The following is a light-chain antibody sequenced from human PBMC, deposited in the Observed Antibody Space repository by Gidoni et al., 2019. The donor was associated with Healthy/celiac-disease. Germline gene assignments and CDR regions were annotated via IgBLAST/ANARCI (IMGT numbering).Light chain of an antibody. CDR3: QQYYSTPPWT. J-gene: IGKJ1*01. CDR1: QSVLYSSNNKNY. CDR2: WAS. V-gene: IGKV4-1*01. Sequence: DIVMTQSPDSLAVSLGERATINCKSSQSVLYSSNNKNYLAWYQQKPGQPPKLLIYWASTRESGVSDRFSGRGSGTDFTLTIRSLQAEDVAVYYCQQYYSTPPWTFGQXTKVEIK.